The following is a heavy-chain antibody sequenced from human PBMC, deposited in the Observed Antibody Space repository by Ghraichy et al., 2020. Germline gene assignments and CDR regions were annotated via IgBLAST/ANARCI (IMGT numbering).Heavy chain of an antibody. CDR3: ARGSVGNYLYAELYWFDP. CDR2: IYTSGST. Sequence: SETLSLTCTVSGGSISSYYWSWIRQPAGKGLEWIGRIYTSGSTNYNPSLKSRVTMSVDTSKNQFSLKLSSVTAADTAVYYCARGSVGNYLYAELYWFDPWGQGTLVTVSS. V-gene: IGHV4-4*07. D-gene: IGHD3-10*01. CDR1: GGSISSYY. J-gene: IGHJ5*02.